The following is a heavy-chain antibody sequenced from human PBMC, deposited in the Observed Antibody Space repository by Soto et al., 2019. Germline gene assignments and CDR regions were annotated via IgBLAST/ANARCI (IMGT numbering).Heavy chain of an antibody. CDR1: GFTFTSSA. CDR3: AKDGGLRPYYYYYGMDV. Sequence: ASVKASCKASGFTFTSSAVQWVRQARGQRLEWIGWIVVGSGNTNYAQKFQERVTITRDMSTSTAYMELSSLRSEDTAVYYCAKDGGLRPYYYYYGMDVWGQGTTVTVSS. CDR2: IVVGSGNT. D-gene: IGHD3-16*01. V-gene: IGHV1-58*01. J-gene: IGHJ6*02.